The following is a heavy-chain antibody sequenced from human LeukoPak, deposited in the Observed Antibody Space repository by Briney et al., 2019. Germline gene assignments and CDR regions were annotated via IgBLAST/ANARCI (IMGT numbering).Heavy chain of an antibody. CDR2: IYSGGTT. D-gene: IGHD6-19*01. CDR3: ASDGIAVAGGLAGFDY. J-gene: IGHJ4*02. Sequence: GGSLRLSCAASGFHVNRNYMNWVRQAPGEGLEWGSVIYSGGTTYYADSVKGRFTISRDNSKNTLYLQMDSLRAEDTAVYYCASDGIAVAGGLAGFDYWGQGTLVTVSS. CDR1: GFHVNRNY. V-gene: IGHV3-53*01.